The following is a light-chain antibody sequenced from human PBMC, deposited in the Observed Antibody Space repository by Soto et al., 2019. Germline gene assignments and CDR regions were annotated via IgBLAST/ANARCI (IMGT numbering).Light chain of an antibody. CDR2: KDS. J-gene: IGLJ2*01. CDR1: ALPKQY. Sequence: SYELTQPPSVSVSPGQTARITCSGDALPKQYAYWYQQKPGQAPVLMIYKDSERPSGIPERFSGSSSGTTVTLTISGVQAEDEADSYCQSADSSGTDVVFGGGTKLTVL. CDR3: QSADSSGTDVV. V-gene: IGLV3-25*03.